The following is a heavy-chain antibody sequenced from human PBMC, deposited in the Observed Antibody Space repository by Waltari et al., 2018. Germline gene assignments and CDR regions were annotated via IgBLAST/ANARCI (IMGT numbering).Heavy chain of an antibody. J-gene: IGHJ5*02. D-gene: IGHD6-13*01. V-gene: IGHV3-7*01. CDR2: IKQDGSEK. Sequence: EVQLVESGGGLVQPGGSLRLSCAASGFTFSSYWMSWVRQAPGKGLEWVANIKQDGSEKYYVDSVKGRFTISRDNAKNSLYLQMNSLRAEDTAVYYCARGNKAAAGSNWFDPWGQGTLVTVSS. CDR3: ARGNKAAAGSNWFDP. CDR1: GFTFSSYW.